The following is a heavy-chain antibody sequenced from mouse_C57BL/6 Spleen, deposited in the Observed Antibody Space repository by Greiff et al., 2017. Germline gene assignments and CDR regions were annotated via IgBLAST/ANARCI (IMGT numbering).Heavy chain of an antibody. CDR3: ARWWLYYGNPRFAY. Sequence: VQLQQPGAELVRPGSSVKLSCKASGYTFTSYWMHWVKQRPIQGLEWIGNIDPSDSETQYNQQFKDKDTLTVDKSSSTAYMELSSLTSEDSAVYYSARWWLYYGNPRFAYWGQGTTLTVSS. J-gene: IGHJ2*01. CDR1: GYTFTSYW. D-gene: IGHD2-1*01. V-gene: IGHV1-52*01. CDR2: IDPSDSET.